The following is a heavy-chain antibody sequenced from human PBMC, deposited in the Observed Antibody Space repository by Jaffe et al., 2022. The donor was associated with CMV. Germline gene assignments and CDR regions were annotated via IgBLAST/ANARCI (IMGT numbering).Heavy chain of an antibody. CDR2: ISYDGSNK. J-gene: IGHJ2*01. V-gene: IGHV3-30*18. CDR3: AKGLGATTGNWYFDL. Sequence: QVQLVESGGGVVQPGRSLRLSCAASGFTFSSYGMHWVRQAPGKGLEWVAVISYDGSNKYYADSVKGRFTISRDNSKNTLYLQMNSLRAEDTAVYYCAKGLGATTGNWYFDLWGRGTLVTVSS. CDR1: GFTFSSYG. D-gene: IGHD4-17*01.